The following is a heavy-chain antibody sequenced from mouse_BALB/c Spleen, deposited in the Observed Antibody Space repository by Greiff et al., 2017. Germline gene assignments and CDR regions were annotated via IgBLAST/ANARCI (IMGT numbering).Heavy chain of an antibody. D-gene: IGHD2-4*01. CDR2: INPSNGGT. CDR1: GYTFTSYY. J-gene: IGHJ3*01. CDR3: TRSPIYYDQAWFAY. V-gene: IGHV1S81*02. Sequence: VKLQQPGAELVKPGASVKLSCKASGYTFTSYYMYWVKQRPGQGLEWIGGINPSNGGTNFNEKFKSKATLTVDKSSSTAYMQLSSLTSEDSAVYYCTRSPIYYDQAWFAYWGQGTLVTVSA.